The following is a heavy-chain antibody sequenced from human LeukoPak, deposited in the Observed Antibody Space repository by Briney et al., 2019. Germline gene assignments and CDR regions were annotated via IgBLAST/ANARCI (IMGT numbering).Heavy chain of an antibody. CDR2: INHSGST. V-gene: IGHV4-39*07. J-gene: IGHJ6*03. CDR1: GGSISSSSYY. Sequence: SETLSLTCTVSGGSISSSSYYWSWIRQPPGKGLEWIGEINHSGSTNYNPSLKSRVTISVDTSKNQFSLKLSSVTAADTAVYYCARRKQQLVRFYYYYYMDVWGKGTTVTISS. CDR3: ARRKQQLVRFYYYYYMDV. D-gene: IGHD6-13*01.